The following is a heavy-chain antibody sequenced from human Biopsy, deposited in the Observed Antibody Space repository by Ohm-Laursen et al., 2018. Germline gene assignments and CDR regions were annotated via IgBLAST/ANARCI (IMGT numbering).Heavy chain of an antibody. J-gene: IGHJ5*02. CDR2: LNPVSGNS. D-gene: IGHD1-7*01. CDR3: GRAVRNQLLTDP. Sequence: VKVSCKASGYTFTSYDITWVRQASGQGPEWIGWLNPVSGNSNFEQKFRGRVTVTSDTSISTAYMELSGLTSDDTATYYCGRAVRNQLLTDPWGQGTLVIVTS. V-gene: IGHV1-8*01. CDR1: GYTFTSYD.